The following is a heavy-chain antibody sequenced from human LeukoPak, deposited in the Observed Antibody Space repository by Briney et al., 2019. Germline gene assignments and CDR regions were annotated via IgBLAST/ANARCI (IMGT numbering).Heavy chain of an antibody. J-gene: IGHJ4*02. V-gene: IGHV3-30-3*01. Sequence: PGGSLRLSCEASGFTFSSYAMHWVRQAPGKGLEWVAVISYDGSNKYYADSVKGRFTISRDNSKNTLYLQMNSLRAEDTAVYYCARDGLLGYFDYWGQGTLVTVSS. CDR1: GFTFSSYA. CDR2: ISYDGSNK. CDR3: ARDGLLGYFDY. D-gene: IGHD2-8*02.